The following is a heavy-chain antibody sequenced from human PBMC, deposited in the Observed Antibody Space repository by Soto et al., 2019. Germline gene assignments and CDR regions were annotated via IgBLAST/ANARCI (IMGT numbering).Heavy chain of an antibody. Sequence: SETLSLTCTVSGGSISSYYWSWIRQPPGKGLEWIGYIYYSGSTNYNPSLKSRVTISVDTSKNQFSLKLSSVTAADTAVYYCARQGDYSKAWFDPWGQGTLVTVSS. D-gene: IGHD4-4*01. V-gene: IGHV4-59*08. CDR2: IYYSGST. J-gene: IGHJ5*02. CDR1: GGSISSYY. CDR3: ARQGDYSKAWFDP.